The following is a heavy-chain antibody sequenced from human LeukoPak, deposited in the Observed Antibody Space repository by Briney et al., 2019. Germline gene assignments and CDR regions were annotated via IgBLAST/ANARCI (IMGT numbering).Heavy chain of an antibody. J-gene: IGHJ5*02. Sequence: GGSLRLSCAASGFTFSSNPMTWVRQAPGKGLEWVSGISGSGGSTYYADSVKGRFTISRDNSKNTLYVQMNSLRAEDTALYYCARAPGEGWFDPWGQGTLVTVSS. CDR1: GFTFSSNP. CDR2: ISGSGGST. V-gene: IGHV3-23*01. D-gene: IGHD4-17*01. CDR3: ARAPGEGWFDP.